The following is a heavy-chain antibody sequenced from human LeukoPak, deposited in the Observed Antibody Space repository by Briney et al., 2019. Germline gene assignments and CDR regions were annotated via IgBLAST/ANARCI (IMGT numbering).Heavy chain of an antibody. V-gene: IGHV4-31*03. J-gene: IGHJ2*01. CDR3: ARGQYYYDSSLSYWYFDL. Sequence: SQTLSLTCTVSGGSISSGGYSWSWIRQHPGKGLEWIGYIYYSGSTYYNPSLKSRVTISVDTSKNQFSLKLSSVTAADTAVYYCARGQYYYDSSLSYWYFDLWGRGTLVTVSS. CDR1: GGSISSGGYS. CDR2: IYYSGST. D-gene: IGHD3-22*01.